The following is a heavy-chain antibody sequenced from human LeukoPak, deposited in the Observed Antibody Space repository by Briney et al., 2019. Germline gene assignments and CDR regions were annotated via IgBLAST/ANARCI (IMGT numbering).Heavy chain of an antibody. CDR2: IYTSGST. J-gene: IGHJ6*03. V-gene: IGHV4-61*02. Sequence: SETLSLTCTVSGGSISSGSYYWSWIRQPAGKGLEWIGRIYTSGSTNYNPSVKGRVTISVDSSKNQFSLKLSSVTAADTAVYYCASQLQFSRGYYDILTGRYYYYMDVWGKGTTVTVSS. D-gene: IGHD3-9*01. CDR1: GGSISSGSYY. CDR3: ASQLQFSRGYYDILTGRYYYYMDV.